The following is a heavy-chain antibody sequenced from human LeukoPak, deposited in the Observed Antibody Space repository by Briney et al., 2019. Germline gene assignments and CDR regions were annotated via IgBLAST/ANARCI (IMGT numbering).Heavy chain of an antibody. J-gene: IGHJ4*02. Sequence: GGSLRLSCAASGFTFSNAWMTWVRQAPGKGLEWVGRIKSKTDGGTTDYAAPVKGRFTISRDDSKNTLYLQMNSLKTEGTAVYYCTTDIYLSSAGRWGQGTLVTVSS. D-gene: IGHD6-13*01. CDR2: IKSKTDGGTT. CDR1: GFTFSNAW. CDR3: TTDIYLSSAGR. V-gene: IGHV3-15*01.